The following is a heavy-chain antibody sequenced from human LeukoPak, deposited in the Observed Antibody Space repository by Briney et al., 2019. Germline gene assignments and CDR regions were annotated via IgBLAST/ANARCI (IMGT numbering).Heavy chain of an antibody. D-gene: IGHD3-10*01. CDR3: ARTMVRGTYYMDV. CDR1: GFTFSDYY. V-gene: IGHV3-11*01. CDR2: ISSSGSTI. Sequence: NPGGSLRLSCAASGFTFSDYYMSWIRQAPGKGLEWVSYISSSGSTIYYADSVKGRFTISRDNAKNSLYLQMNSLRAEDTAVYYCARTMVRGTYYMDVWGKGTTVTISS. J-gene: IGHJ6*03.